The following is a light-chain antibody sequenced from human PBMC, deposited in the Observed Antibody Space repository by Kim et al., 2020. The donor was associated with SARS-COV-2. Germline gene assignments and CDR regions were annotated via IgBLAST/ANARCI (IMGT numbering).Light chain of an antibody. Sequence: SPAEGATIPCRASHKSCSSNYAWLQQKPGQAPTLLIYCATSRAAAITDEMSGGGAWADFTITISRLQPDDYAVYYYQQYGSTPRTFGQGTRVDIK. J-gene: IGKJ1*01. V-gene: IGKV3-20*01. CDR2: CAT. CDR3: QQYGSTPRT. CDR1: HKSCSSN.